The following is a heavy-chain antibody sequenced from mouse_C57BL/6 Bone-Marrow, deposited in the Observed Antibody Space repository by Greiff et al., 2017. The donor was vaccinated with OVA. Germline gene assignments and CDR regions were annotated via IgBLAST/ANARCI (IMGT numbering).Heavy chain of an antibody. CDR2: ISSGGSYT. Sequence: EVKLVESGGDLVKPGGSLKLSCAASGFTFSSYGMSWVRQTPDKRLEWVATISSGGSYTYYPDSVKGRFTISRDNAKNTLYLQMSSLKAEDTAMYCCARQRWFAYWGQGTLVTVSA. V-gene: IGHV5-6*02. CDR1: GFTFSSYG. J-gene: IGHJ3*01. CDR3: ARQRWFAY.